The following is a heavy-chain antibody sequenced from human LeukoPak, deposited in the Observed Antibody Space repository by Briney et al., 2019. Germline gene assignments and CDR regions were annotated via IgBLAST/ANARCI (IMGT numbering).Heavy chain of an antibody. CDR1: GGSISSGGYY. CDR3: ARAPARPTAEYFQH. CDR2: IYYSGST. V-gene: IGHV4-31*03. D-gene: IGHD6-6*01. Sequence: SETLSLTCTVSGGSISSGGYYWSWIRQHPGKGLEWIGYIYYSGSTYYNPSLKSRVTISVDTSKNQFSLKLSSVTAADTAVYYCARAPARPTAEYFQHWGQGTPVTVSS. J-gene: IGHJ1*01.